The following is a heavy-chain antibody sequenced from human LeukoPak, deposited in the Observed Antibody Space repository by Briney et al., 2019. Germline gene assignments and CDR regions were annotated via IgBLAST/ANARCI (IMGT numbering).Heavy chain of an antibody. CDR2: ISAYNGNT. D-gene: IGHD2-2*01. CDR3: AGVGAYCTSTSCFDY. CDR1: GYTFTSYG. V-gene: IGHV1-18*01. J-gene: IGHJ4*02. Sequence: ASVKVSCKASGYTFTSYGISWVRQAPGQGLEWMGWISAYNGNTDYAQKFQGRVTMTTDTSTSTAYMDLRSLRSDDTAVYYCAGVGAYCTSTSCFDYWGLGTLVTVSS.